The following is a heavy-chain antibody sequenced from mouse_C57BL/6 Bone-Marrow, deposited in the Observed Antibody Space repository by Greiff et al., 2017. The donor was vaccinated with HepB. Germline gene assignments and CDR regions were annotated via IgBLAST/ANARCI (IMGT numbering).Heavy chain of an antibody. CDR1: GYTFTSYW. CDR3: AREESRAY. J-gene: IGHJ3*01. V-gene: IGHV1-50*01. CDR2: IDPSDSYT. Sequence: QVQLQQPGAELVKPGASVKLSCKASGYTFTSYWMQWVKQRPGQGLEWIGEIDPSDSYTNYNQKFKGKATLTVDTSSSTAYMQLSSLTSEDSAVYYCAREESRAYWGQGTLVTVSA. D-gene: IGHD3-3*01.